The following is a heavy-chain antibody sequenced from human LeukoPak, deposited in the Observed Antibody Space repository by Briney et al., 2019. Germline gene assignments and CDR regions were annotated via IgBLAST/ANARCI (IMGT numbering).Heavy chain of an antibody. V-gene: IGHV3-48*01. Sequence: GGSLRLSCAASGFTFSTYAMDWVRQAPGKGLEWVSYLSSSSSVSYHANSVNGRFTISTDNSKNKLYVQMNRLRAEGTAVYYCAKDRFPNKQWQIFDYWGQGTLVTVS. J-gene: IGHJ4*02. CDR2: LSSSSSVS. CDR3: AKDRFPNKQWQIFDY. CDR1: GFTFSTYA. D-gene: IGHD6-19*01.